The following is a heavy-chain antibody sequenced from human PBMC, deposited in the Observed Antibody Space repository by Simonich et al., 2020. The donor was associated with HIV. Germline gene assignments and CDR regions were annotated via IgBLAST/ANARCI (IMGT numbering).Heavy chain of an antibody. Sequence: EVQLVESGGGLVKPGGSLRLSCAASGFTFSSYSMNWVRQAPGKGVEWVSSISSSSSYIYYADSVKGRFTISRDNAKNSLYLQMNSLRAEDTAVYYCARDLSSGWFDYWGQGTLVTVSS. D-gene: IGHD6-19*01. CDR3: ARDLSSGWFDY. CDR1: GFTFSSYS. CDR2: ISSSSSYI. J-gene: IGHJ4*02. V-gene: IGHV3-21*01.